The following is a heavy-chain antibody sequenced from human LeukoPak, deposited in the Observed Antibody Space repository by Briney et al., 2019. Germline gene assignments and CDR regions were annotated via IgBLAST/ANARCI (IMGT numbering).Heavy chain of an antibody. J-gene: IGHJ4*02. CDR1: GFTFSTYW. Sequence: GGSLRLSCAASGFTFSTYWMNWFRQTPGKGLEWVAKIKADGGEKDHVASVKGRSTISRDNAKNSLYLQMNSLRVEDTAVYYCIRGADTGYSSDSWGQGTLVTVSS. CDR3: IRGADTGYSSDS. V-gene: IGHV3-7*01. CDR2: IKADGGEK. D-gene: IGHD3-9*01.